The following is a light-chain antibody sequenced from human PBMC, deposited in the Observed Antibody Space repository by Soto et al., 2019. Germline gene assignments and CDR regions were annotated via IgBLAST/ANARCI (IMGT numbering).Light chain of an antibody. CDR3: QHYNNWPPLT. CDR1: QGIGGT. J-gene: IGKJ4*01. V-gene: IGKV3-15*01. CDR2: ETS. Sequence: EVVMTQSPATLSVSPGESATLSCRASQGIGGTLAWYQQKPGQTPRLLSYETSTRATGVPTRFSGSRSGAEFTLTVISLQSEDFAVYYCQHYNNWPPLTFGGGTKVDI.